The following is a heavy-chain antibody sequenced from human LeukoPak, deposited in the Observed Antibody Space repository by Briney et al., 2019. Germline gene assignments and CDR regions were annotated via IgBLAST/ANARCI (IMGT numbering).Heavy chain of an antibody. D-gene: IGHD6-13*01. CDR2: IYYSGST. V-gene: IGHV4-39*07. CDR3: ARRRQLGPAAGISWFDP. CDR1: GGSISSSSYY. J-gene: IGHJ5*02. Sequence: SETLSLTCTVSGGSISSSSYYWGWIRQPPGKGLEWIGSIYYSGSTYYNPSLKSRVTISVDTSKNQFSLKLSSVTAADTAVYYCARRRQLGPAAGISWFDPWGQGTLVTVSS.